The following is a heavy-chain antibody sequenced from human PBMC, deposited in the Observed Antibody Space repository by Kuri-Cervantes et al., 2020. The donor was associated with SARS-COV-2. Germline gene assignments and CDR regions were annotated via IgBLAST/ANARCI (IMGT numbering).Heavy chain of an antibody. CDR1: GYTFTSYG. V-gene: IGHV1-18*01. J-gene: IGHJ6*02. CDR3: VVLTGESGPYYYYYGMDV. D-gene: IGHD7-27*01. CDR2: ISAYNGNT. Sequence: ASVKVSCKASGYTFTSYGISWVRQAPGQGLEWMGWISAYNGNTNYAQKLQGRVTMTTDTSTSTAYMELRSLRSDDTAVYYCVVLTGESGPYYYYYGMDVRGQGTTVTVSS.